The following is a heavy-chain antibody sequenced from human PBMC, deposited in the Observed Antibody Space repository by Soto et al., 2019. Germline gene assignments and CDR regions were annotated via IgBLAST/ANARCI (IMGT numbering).Heavy chain of an antibody. CDR2: ISWNSGSI. CDR3: AKADGVMAPSFDY. J-gene: IGHJ4*02. D-gene: IGHD3-16*01. Sequence: EVQLVESGGGLVQPGRSLRLSCAASGFTFDDYAMHWVRQAPGKGLEWVSGISWNSGSIGYADSVKGRFTISRDNAKNSLYLQMNSLRAEDTALYYCAKADGVMAPSFDYWGQGTLVTVSS. V-gene: IGHV3-9*01. CDR1: GFTFDDYA.